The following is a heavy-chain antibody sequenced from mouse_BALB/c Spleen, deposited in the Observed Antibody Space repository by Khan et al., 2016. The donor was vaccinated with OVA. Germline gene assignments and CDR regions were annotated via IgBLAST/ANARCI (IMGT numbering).Heavy chain of an antibody. CDR3: VRDGAYHRNDGWIAY. V-gene: IGHV1-4*01. CDR2: INPSNGYT. CDR1: GYTFTSYT. D-gene: IGHD2-14*01. Sequence: QVRLQQSGAELARPGASVKMSCKASGYTFTSYTIHWIQLRPGQGLEWIGFINPSNGYTNYNQKFKDQGTLTADKSSTTVYMQLSSLTSFESAIYNCVRDGAYHRNDGWIAYWGQGTLVTVSA. J-gene: IGHJ3*01.